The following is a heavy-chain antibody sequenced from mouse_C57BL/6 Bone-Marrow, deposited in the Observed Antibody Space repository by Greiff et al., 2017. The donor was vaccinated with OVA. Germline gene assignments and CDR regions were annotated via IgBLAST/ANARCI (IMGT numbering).Heavy chain of an antibody. CDR1: EYEFPSHD. Sequence: EVQLQESGGGLVQPGESLKLSCESNEYEFPSHDMSWVRKTPEKRLELVAAINSDGGSTYYPDTMERRFIISRDNTKKTLYLQMSSLRSEDTALYYCARHGYGNYGGGAMDYWGQGTSVTVSS. CDR3: ARHGYGNYGGGAMDY. D-gene: IGHD2-1*01. V-gene: IGHV5-2*01. J-gene: IGHJ4*01. CDR2: INSDGGST.